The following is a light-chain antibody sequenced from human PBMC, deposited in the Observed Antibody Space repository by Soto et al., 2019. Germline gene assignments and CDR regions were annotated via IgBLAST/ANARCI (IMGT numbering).Light chain of an antibody. V-gene: IGKV3-15*01. CDR2: DAS. CDR1: QSVSNY. Sequence: EIVFTQYPFTVSPSTGERATXSCRASQSVSNYLAWYQQKPGHAPRLLIYDASTRATGIPARFSGSGSGTEFTLTISSLQSEDFAVYYCQQYNNSRRTLGQGTKVDIK. CDR3: QQYNNSRRT. J-gene: IGKJ1*01.